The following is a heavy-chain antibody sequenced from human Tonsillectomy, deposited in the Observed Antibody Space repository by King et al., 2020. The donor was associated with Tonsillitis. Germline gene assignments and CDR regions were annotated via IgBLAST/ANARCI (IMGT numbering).Heavy chain of an antibody. CDR2: IYYSGST. J-gene: IGHJ3*02. CDR3: ARGYYYDRSGYEVEAFDN. CDR1: GGSISRGGYY. V-gene: IGHV4-31*01. Sequence: QLQESGPGPVKPSQTLSLTCNVSGGSISRGGYYWSWIRQHPGKGLEWIGYIYYSGSTYYNPSLKSLVTISVDMSKNQFSLKLSSVTAADTAGYYCARGYYYDRSGYEVEAFDNWGRGTLVTVSS. D-gene: IGHD3-22*01.